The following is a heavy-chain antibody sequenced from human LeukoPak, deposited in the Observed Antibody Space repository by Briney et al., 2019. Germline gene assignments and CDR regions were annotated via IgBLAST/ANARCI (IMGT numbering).Heavy chain of an antibody. J-gene: IGHJ4*02. CDR2: IKQDGSEK. Sequence: GGSWSFSCQAQESPLISFWMGWVPRAPGRGVEGVPNIKQDGSEKYYVDSVKGRFTISRDNAKNSLYLQMNSLRAEDTAVYYCATEAYSGYSYGSFDYWGQGTLVTVSS. CDR3: ATEAYSGYSYGSFDY. CDR1: ESPLISFW. D-gene: IGHD5-18*01. V-gene: IGHV3-7*01.